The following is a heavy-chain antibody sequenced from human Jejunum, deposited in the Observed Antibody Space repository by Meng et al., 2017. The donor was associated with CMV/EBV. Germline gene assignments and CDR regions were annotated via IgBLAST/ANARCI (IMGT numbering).Heavy chain of an antibody. D-gene: IGHD6-13*01. CDR3: ARDERAYTSSWYYFDY. V-gene: IGHV1-46*01. CDR1: VYRYRTHY. Sequence: VYRYRTHYMHWVRQAPGQGPEWLGMINPDGGSAEYAQKFQGRVTMTRDSSTSTFYMELSSLTSEDSAMYYCARDERAYTSSWYYFDYWGQGSLVTVSS. CDR2: INPDGGSA. J-gene: IGHJ4*02.